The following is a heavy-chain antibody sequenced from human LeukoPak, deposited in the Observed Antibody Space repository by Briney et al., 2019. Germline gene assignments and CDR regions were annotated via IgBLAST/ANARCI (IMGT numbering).Heavy chain of an antibody. D-gene: IGHD5-24*01. V-gene: IGHV4-59*11. CDR1: GGSISSHY. Sequence: SETLSLTCTVSGGSISSHYWSWIRQPPGKGLEWIGYIYYSGSTNYNPSLKSRVTISVDTSKNQFSLKLSSVTAADTAVYYCARGRDGYNRYYFDYWGQGTLVIVSS. J-gene: IGHJ4*02. CDR2: IYYSGST. CDR3: ARGRDGYNRYYFDY.